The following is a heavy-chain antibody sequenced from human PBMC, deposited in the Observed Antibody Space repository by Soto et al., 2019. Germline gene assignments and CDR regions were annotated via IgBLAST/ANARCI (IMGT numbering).Heavy chain of an antibody. V-gene: IGHV5-51*01. CDR2: IYPGDSDT. D-gene: IGHD3-22*01. CDR3: ARRGYYYDSSGYYLAQIDY. Sequence: GESLKISCKGSGYSFTSYWIGWVRQMPGKGLEWMGIIYPGDSDTRYSPSFQGQVTISADKSISTAYLQWSSLKASDTAMYYCARRGYYYDSSGYYLAQIDYWGQGTLVPVSS. J-gene: IGHJ4*02. CDR1: GYSFTSYW.